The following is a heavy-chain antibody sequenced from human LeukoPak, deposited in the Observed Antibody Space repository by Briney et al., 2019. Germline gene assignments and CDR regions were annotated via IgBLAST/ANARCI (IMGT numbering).Heavy chain of an antibody. D-gene: IGHD6-19*01. Sequence: GGSLRLSCAASGFTFSNYAMSWVRQAPGKGLEWVSTISGGGNTFYADSVKGRFTISRDNSKNTAYLQMNSLRAEDTALYYCAKDGHLGSSDAFDIWGRGTMVTVSS. CDR1: GFTFSNYA. CDR3: AKDGHLGSSDAFDI. CDR2: ISGGGNT. J-gene: IGHJ3*02. V-gene: IGHV3-23*01.